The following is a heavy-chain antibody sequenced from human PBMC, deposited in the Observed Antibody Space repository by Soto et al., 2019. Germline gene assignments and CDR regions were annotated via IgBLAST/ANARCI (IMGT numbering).Heavy chain of an antibody. Sequence: EVQLVESGGGLVQPGGSLRLSCAASGFTFSSYWMSWVRQAPGKGLAWVANIKQDGSEKYYVDSVKGRFTISRDNAKNSLYLQMNSLRAEDTAVYYCARGHPRYCSGGSCSEYYFDYWGQGTLVTVSS. D-gene: IGHD2-15*01. V-gene: IGHV3-7*01. CDR2: IKQDGSEK. CDR1: GFTFSSYW. J-gene: IGHJ4*02. CDR3: ARGHPRYCSGGSCSEYYFDY.